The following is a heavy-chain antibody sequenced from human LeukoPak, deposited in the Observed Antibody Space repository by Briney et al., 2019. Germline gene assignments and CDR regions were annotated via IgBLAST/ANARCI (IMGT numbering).Heavy chain of an antibody. V-gene: IGHV3-30-3*01. J-gene: IGHJ6*02. CDR3: ARDRYQLLRRWYYGMDV. D-gene: IGHD2-2*01. CDR1: GFTFSSYA. CDR2: ISYDGSNK. Sequence: PGGSLRLSCAASGFTFSSYAMHWVRQAPGKGLEWVAVISYDGSNKYYADSVKGRFTISRDNPKNTLYLQMNSLRAEDTAVYYCARDRYQLLRRWYYGMDVWGQGTTVTVSS.